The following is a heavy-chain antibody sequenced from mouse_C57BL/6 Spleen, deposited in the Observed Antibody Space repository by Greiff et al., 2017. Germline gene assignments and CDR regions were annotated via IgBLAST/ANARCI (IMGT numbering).Heavy chain of an antibody. CDR1: GYSITSGYY. Sequence: ESGPGLVKPSQSLSLTCSVTGYSITSGYYWNWIRQFPGNKLEWMGYISYDGSNNYNPSLKNRISITRDTSKNQFFLKLNSVTTEDTTTYYCARGGHYGYEGFDYWGQGTTLTVSS. V-gene: IGHV3-6*01. D-gene: IGHD2-2*01. CDR3: ARGGHYGYEGFDY. CDR2: ISYDGSN. J-gene: IGHJ2*01.